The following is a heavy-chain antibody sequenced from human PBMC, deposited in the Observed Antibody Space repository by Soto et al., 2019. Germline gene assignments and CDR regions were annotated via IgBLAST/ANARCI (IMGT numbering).Heavy chain of an antibody. CDR2: IYYSGST. V-gene: IGHV4-39*01. CDR3: ASIVATRYYYYYGMDV. Sequence: PSETLSLTCTVSGGSISSGGYYWSWIRQHPGKGLEWIGYIYYSGSTYYNPSLKSRVTISVDTSKNQFSLKLSSVTAADTAVYYCASIVATRYYYYYGMDVWGQGTTVTVSS. CDR1: GGSISSGGYY. D-gene: IGHD5-12*01. J-gene: IGHJ6*02.